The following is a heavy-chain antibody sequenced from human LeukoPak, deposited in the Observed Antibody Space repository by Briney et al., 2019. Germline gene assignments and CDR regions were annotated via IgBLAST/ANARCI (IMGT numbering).Heavy chain of an antibody. D-gene: IGHD3-3*01. V-gene: IGHV4-30-4*08. CDR2: IYYSGST. CDR3: ARSRFGVAKSGMDV. CDR1: GGSISSGDYY. J-gene: IGHJ6*04. Sequence: PSQTLSLTCTVSGGSISSGDYYWSWIRQPPGKGLEWIGYIYYSGSTYYNPSLKSRVTISVDTSKNQFSIKLSSVTDGDTAVYYCARSRFGVAKSGMDVWGKGTTVTVSS.